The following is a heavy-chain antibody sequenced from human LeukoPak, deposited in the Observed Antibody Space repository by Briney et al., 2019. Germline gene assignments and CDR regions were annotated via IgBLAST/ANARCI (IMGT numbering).Heavy chain of an antibody. CDR3: AKVYQPSYYDILTGYFDY. Sequence: GGSLLLSCAASGFTFSSYAMSWVRPAPGKGLEWVSAISGSGGSTYYADSVKGRFTISRDNSKNTLYLQMNSLRAEDTAVYYCAKVYQPSYYDILTGYFDYWGQGTLVTVSS. CDR1: GFTFSSYA. V-gene: IGHV3-23*01. J-gene: IGHJ4*02. D-gene: IGHD3-9*01. CDR2: ISGSGGST.